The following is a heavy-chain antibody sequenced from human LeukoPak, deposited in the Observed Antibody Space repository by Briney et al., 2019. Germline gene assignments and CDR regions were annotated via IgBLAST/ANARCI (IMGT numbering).Heavy chain of an antibody. J-gene: IGHJ4*02. CDR3: AREIQYYDYVWGSYRSRWFDY. CDR2: IYDSGST. D-gene: IGHD3-16*02. CDR1: GGSIRSSYYY. V-gene: IGHV4-39*02. Sequence: SETLSLTCTVSGGSIRSSYYYWGWIRQPPGKGLEWIGSIYDSGSTYYNPSLKSRVTISVDTSKNQFSLKLNSVTAADTAVYYCAREIQYYDYVWGSYRSRWFDYWGQGTLVTVSS.